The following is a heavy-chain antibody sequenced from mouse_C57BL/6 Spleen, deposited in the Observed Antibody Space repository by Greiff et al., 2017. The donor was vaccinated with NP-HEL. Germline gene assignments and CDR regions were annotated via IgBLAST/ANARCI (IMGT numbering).Heavy chain of an antibody. V-gene: IGHV14-4*01. CDR1: GFNIKDDY. CDR3: TTYTKGGSSYPFAY. D-gene: IGHD1-1*01. J-gene: IGHJ3*01. CDR2: IDPENGDT. Sequence: EVQLQQSGAELVRPGASVKLSCTASGFNIKDDYMHWVKQRPEQGLEWIGWIDPENGDTEYASKFQGKATITADTSSNTAYLQLSSLTSEDTAVYYCTTYTKGGSSYPFAYWGQGTLVTVSA.